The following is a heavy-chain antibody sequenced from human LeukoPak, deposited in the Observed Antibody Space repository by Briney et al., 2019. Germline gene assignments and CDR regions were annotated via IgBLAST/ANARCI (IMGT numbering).Heavy chain of an antibody. D-gene: IGHD3-3*01. CDR2: INPDGSQK. Sequence: GGSLRLSCAASGFSFSGSWMNWVRQAPGKGLEWVANINPDGSQKRFVDSVMGRFTMSRDNAKNSLYLQMNSLRVEDTAVFYCGAWPDRGNNFWGQGTLVTVSS. CDR1: GFSFSGSW. V-gene: IGHV3-7*01. CDR3: GAWPDRGNNF. J-gene: IGHJ4*02.